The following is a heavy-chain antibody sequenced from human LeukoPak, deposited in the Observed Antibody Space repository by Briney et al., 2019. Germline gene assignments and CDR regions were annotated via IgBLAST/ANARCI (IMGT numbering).Heavy chain of an antibody. CDR1: GGSFSGYY. CDR3: ARSVRFLDY. Sequence: SETLSLTCAVYGGSFSGYYWSWIRQPPGKGLEWIGSIYHSGSTYYNPSLKSRVTISVDTSKNQFSLKLSSVTAADTAVYYCARSVRFLDYWGQGTLVTVSS. J-gene: IGHJ4*02. CDR2: IYHSGST. D-gene: IGHD3-3*01. V-gene: IGHV4-34*01.